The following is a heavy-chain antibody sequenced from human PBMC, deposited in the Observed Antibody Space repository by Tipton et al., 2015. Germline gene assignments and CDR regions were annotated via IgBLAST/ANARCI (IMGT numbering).Heavy chain of an antibody. CDR2: IYHSGTT. CDR3: ARAIVVVQNFGY. CDR1: GASITSNNW. Sequence: SLRLSCAVSGASITSNNWWSWVRQPPGKGLECIGEIYHSGTTNYNSSLKSRVTISVDKSKNQFSLKLSSVTAADTAVYYCARAIVVVQNFGYWGQGTLVTVSS. V-gene: IGHV4-4*02. D-gene: IGHD3-22*01. J-gene: IGHJ4*02.